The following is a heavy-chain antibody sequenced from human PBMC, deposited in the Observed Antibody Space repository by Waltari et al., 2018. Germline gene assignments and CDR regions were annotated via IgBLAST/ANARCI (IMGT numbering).Heavy chain of an antibody. V-gene: IGHV5-51*01. CDR1: GYSFSNYW. D-gene: IGHD6-13*01. Sequence: EVQLVQSGAEVKKPGDSLKISCKGSGYSFSNYWIGWVRQMPGKGLEWMGFSLPGDSDTRYSPSSQGQVTISADKSISTAYLQWSSLKASDTALFYCARQISGIASGMDVWGQGTTVTVSS. CDR3: ARQISGIASGMDV. CDR2: SLPGDSDT. J-gene: IGHJ6*02.